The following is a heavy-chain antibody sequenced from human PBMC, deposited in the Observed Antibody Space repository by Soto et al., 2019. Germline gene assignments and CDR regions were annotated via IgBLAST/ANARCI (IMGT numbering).Heavy chain of an antibody. CDR2: INPNSGGT. D-gene: IGHD1-1*01. J-gene: IGHJ6*02. CDR1: GYTFTGYY. Sequence: GASVKVSCKASGYTFTGYYMHWVRQAPGQGLEWMGWINPNSGGTNYAQKFQGRVNMTRDTSIRTAYMELSRLRSEDTAVYYCARPLQLYYYGMDVWGQGTTVTVSS. V-gene: IGHV1-2*02. CDR3: ARPLQLYYYGMDV.